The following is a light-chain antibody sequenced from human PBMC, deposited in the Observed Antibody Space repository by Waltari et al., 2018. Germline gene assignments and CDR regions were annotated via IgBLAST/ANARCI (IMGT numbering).Light chain of an antibody. Sequence: QSALTQPASVPGSPGQSTTISCTGSSGDIGTYNLSPWYQQHPGNAPRLLIHDATKRPSGISSRFSGSKSGNTASLTISGLQAEDEADYFCGSYAGGTSWVFGGGTQVTVL. CDR3: GSYAGGTSWV. CDR1: SGDIGTYNL. CDR2: DAT. J-gene: IGLJ3*02. V-gene: IGLV2-23*01.